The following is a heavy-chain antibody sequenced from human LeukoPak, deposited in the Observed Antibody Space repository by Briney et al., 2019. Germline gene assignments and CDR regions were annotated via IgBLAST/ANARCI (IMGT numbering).Heavy chain of an antibody. D-gene: IGHD3-9*01. J-gene: IGHJ3*02. CDR1: GYTFSNYC. CDR2: FNPTYDIP. CDR3: AKDPRNILTGDYDDFDI. Sequence: RASVKLSCKPSGYTFSNYCIHWVRQAPGQGLEWMGIFNPTYDIPIYAQRFEGRVTMTRDMSTSTVYMELSTLRSDDTAVYFCAKDPRNILTGDYDDFDIWGQGTMVIVSS. V-gene: IGHV1-46*01.